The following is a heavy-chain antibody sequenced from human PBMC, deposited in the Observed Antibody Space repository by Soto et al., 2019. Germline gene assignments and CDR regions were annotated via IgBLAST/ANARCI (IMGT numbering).Heavy chain of an antibody. CDR3: ANEDDCSGGSCFSPSAFDY. V-gene: IGHV3-23*01. J-gene: IGHJ4*02. Sequence: PGGSLRLSCAASGFTFSSYAMSWVRQAPGKGLEWVSAISGSGGSTYYADSVKGRFTISRDNSKNTLYLQMNSLRAEDTAVYYCANEDDCSGGSCFSPSAFDYWGQGTLVTVSS. D-gene: IGHD2-15*01. CDR1: GFTFSSYA. CDR2: ISGSGGST.